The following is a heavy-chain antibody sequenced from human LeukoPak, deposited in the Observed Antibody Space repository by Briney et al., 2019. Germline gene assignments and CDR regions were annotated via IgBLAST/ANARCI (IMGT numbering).Heavy chain of an antibody. J-gene: IGHJ4*02. Sequence: RDSGPALVKPTQTLTLTCTFSGFSLSTSGMCVSWIRQPPGKALEWLARIDWDDDRYYSTSLKTRLTISKDTSKNQVVLTMTNMDPVDTATYYCARIRIREHCSSTSCYGFDYWGQGTLVTVSS. D-gene: IGHD2-2*01. CDR1: GFSLSTSGMC. CDR3: ARIRIREHCSSTSCYGFDY. V-gene: IGHV2-70*11. CDR2: IDWDDDR.